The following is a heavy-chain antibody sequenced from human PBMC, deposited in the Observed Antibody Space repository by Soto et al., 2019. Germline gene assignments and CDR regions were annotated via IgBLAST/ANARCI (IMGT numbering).Heavy chain of an antibody. CDR2: IYYSGST. V-gene: IGHV4-59*08. D-gene: IGHD2-15*01. CDR3: ARHGYCSGVSCSGTFDI. CDR1: GGSISSYY. J-gene: IGHJ3*02. Sequence: QVQLQESGPGLVKPSETLSLTCTVSGGSISSYYWSWIRQPPGKGLEWIGYIYYSGSTDYNPSLKSRVTISVDTSKNQFSLKLSSVTAADTAVYYCARHGYCSGVSCSGTFDIWGQGTMVTVSS.